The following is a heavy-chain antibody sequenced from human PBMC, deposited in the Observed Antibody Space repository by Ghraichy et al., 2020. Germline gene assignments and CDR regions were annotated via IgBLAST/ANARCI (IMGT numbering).Heavy chain of an antibody. CDR2: ISSSSTYI. Sequence: GGSLRLSCAASGFTFSSHSMNWVRQAPGKGLEWVSSISSSSTYIYYGDSVKGRFTISRDNAKNSLYLQMNSLRAEDTAVYYCARDSVSLAVPETRSDYWGQATLVTVSS. CDR1: GFTFSSHS. D-gene: IGHD6-19*01. CDR3: ARDSVSLAVPETRSDY. J-gene: IGHJ4*02. V-gene: IGHV3-21*01.